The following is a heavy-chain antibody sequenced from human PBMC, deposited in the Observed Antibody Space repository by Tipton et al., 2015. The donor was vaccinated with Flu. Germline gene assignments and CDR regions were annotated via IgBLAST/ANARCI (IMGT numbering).Heavy chain of an antibody. CDR1: GGSISGYY. Sequence: LRLSCTVSGGSISGYYWSWIRQPPGKGLEWIGYIYYSGSTNYNPSLKSRVTISVDTSKNQFSLHLNSVTAADTAVYYCARVPLWFGELPSYGMDVWGQGTTVTVSS. J-gene: IGHJ6*02. CDR2: IYYSGST. V-gene: IGHV4-59*01. CDR3: ARVPLWFGELPSYGMDV. D-gene: IGHD3-10*01.